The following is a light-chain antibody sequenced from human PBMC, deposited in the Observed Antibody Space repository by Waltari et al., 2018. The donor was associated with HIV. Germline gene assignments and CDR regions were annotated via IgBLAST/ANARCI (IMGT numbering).Light chain of an antibody. J-gene: IGLJ2*01. CDR3: SSYAGSNNYVL. CDR2: EVS. Sequence: QSALTQPPSASGSPGQSVTISCTGTSSDVGGHDFASWYQHHPGKVPKLLIYEVSKRPSGVPDRFSGSKSGNTASLTVSGLQGEDEGDYYCSSYAGSNNYVLFGGGTKLTVL. V-gene: IGLV2-8*01. CDR1: SSDVGGHDF.